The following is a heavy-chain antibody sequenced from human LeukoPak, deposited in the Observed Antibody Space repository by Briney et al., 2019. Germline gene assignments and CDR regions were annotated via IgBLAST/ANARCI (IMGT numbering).Heavy chain of an antibody. D-gene: IGHD2-15*01. CDR2: IDQHGSEK. CDR3: AKAVVAAGSFEY. V-gene: IGHV3-7*01. Sequence: GGSLRLSCAASGFIFSGHYMNWVRQAPGKGLEWVANIDQHGSEKQYVDSVKGRFTISRDNTKNLVFLQMDNLRVEDSAVYYCAKAVVAAGSFEYWGQGTQVIVSS. CDR1: GFIFSGHY. J-gene: IGHJ4*02.